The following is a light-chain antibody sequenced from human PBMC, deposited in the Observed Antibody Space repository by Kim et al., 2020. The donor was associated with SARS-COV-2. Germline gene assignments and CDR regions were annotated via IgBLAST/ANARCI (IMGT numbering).Light chain of an antibody. CDR1: SLRRYY. V-gene: IGLV3-19*01. CDR3: NSRDSSGNRWV. CDR2: GKT. J-gene: IGLJ3*02. Sequence: SSELTQDPAVSVALGQTVRITCQGDSLRRYYASWYQQKPGQAPVPVIYGKTNRPSGIPDRFSGSSSGNTASLTITGAQAEDEADYYCNSRDSSGNRWVFGGGTQLTVL.